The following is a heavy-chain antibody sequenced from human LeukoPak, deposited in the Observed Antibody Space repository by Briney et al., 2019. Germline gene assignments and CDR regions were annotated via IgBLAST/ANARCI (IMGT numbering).Heavy chain of an antibody. CDR2: IWYDGSNK. CDR3: ARSWNTAMVLDY. V-gene: IGHV3-33*01. J-gene: IGHJ4*02. Sequence: GGSLRLSCAASGFTFSSYGMHWVRQAPGKGLEWVAVIWYDGSNKYYADSVKGRFTISRDNSKNTLYLQMNSLRAEDTAVYYCARSWNTAMVLDYWGQGTLVTVSS. D-gene: IGHD5-18*01. CDR1: GFTFSSYG.